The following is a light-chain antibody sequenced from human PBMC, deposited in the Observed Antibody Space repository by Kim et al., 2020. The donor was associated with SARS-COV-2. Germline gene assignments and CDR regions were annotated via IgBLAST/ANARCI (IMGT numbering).Light chain of an antibody. V-gene: IGLV2-23*02. CDR3: GSYAGNGIVV. CDR2: DVN. Sequence: QSALTQPASVSASPGQSITISCTGTSSDVGNYNLVSWYQQHPGKTPKLMIFDVNKRPSGVSNRFSGSKSVNTASLTISGLQPEDEADYYCGSYAGNGIVVFGGGTQLTVL. J-gene: IGLJ3*02. CDR1: SSDVGNYNL.